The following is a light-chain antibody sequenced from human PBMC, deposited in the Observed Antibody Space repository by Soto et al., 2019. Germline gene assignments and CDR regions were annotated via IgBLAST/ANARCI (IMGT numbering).Light chain of an antibody. J-gene: IGKJ3*01. CDR3: QQYHSYSPFT. V-gene: IGKV1-5*01. CDR1: QSISSW. CDR2: DAS. Sequence: DIQMTQSPCTLSASVGDRVTVTCRASQSISSWLAWYQQKPGKAPKLLIYDASSLESGVPSRFSGSGSGTEFTLTISSLQPGDFATYYCQQYHSYSPFTFGPGTKVDIK.